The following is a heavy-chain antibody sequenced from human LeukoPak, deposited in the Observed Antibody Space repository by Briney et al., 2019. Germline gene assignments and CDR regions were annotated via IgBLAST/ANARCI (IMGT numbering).Heavy chain of an antibody. CDR1: GFTFSDFW. CDR3: ARGDAFSGDH. J-gene: IGHJ4*02. V-gene: IGHV3-7*04. Sequence: RGSLRLSCAVSGFTFSDFWMSWVRQAPGRGLEWVANIHPEGNEKYHVESVKGRFTISRDNAKNSLFLQMNGLRVEDTAVYYCARGDAFSGDHWGQGTLVTVSS. CDR2: IHPEGNEK.